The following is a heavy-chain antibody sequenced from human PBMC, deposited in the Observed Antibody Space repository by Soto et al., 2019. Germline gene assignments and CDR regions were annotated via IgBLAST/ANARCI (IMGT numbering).Heavy chain of an antibody. CDR2: INPSGGST. J-gene: IGHJ5*02. Sequence: ASVKVSCKASGYTLTSYYMHWVQQAPGQGLEWMGIINPSGGSTSYAQKFQGRVTMTRDTSTSTVYMELSSLRSEDTAVYYCAREDSSGYYNNWFDPWGQGTLVTVSS. CDR1: GYTLTSYY. V-gene: IGHV1-46*01. CDR3: AREDSSGYYNNWFDP. D-gene: IGHD3-22*01.